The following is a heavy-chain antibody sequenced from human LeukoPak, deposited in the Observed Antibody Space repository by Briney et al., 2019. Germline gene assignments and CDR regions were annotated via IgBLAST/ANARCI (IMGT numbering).Heavy chain of an antibody. CDR3: ARAGGFFSPFGY. J-gene: IGHJ4*02. CDR1: GGSISSYY. D-gene: IGHD3-16*01. V-gene: IGHV4-59*12. Sequence: PSETLSLTCTVSGGSISSYYWSWIRQPPGKGLEWIGYIYYSGSTNYNPSLKSRVTISIDTSKNHFSLKLSSVTAADTAVYYCARAGGFFSPFGYWGQGTLVTVSS. CDR2: IYYSGST.